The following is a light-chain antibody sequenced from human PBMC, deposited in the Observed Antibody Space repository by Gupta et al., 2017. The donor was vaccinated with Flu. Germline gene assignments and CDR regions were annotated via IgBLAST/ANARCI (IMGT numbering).Light chain of an antibody. J-gene: IGLJ1*01. V-gene: IGLV2-11*01. CDR1: TGDGGGCSY. Sequence: SVTISVTGSTGDGGGCSYVSWYQQHPGKAPKLMIYDVSKRPSGVPDRFSGSKSGNTASLTISGLQAEDEADYYCCSYTSTSTYVFGTGTKVTVL. CDR2: DVS. CDR3: CSYTSTSTYV.